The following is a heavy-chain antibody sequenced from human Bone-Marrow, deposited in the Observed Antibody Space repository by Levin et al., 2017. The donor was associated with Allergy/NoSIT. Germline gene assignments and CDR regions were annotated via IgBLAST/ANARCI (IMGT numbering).Heavy chain of an antibody. J-gene: IGHJ5*02. CDR1: GGSISSGDYY. CDR3: AREPNPLDGDYAGWFDP. D-gene: IGHD4-17*01. CDR2: IYYSGST. Sequence: PSETLSLTCTVSGGSISSGDYYWSWIRQPPGKGLEWIGYIYYSGSTYYNPSLKSRVTISVDTSKNQLSLKLSSVTAADTAVYYCAREPNPLDGDYAGWFDPWGQGTLVTVSS. V-gene: IGHV4-30-4*01.